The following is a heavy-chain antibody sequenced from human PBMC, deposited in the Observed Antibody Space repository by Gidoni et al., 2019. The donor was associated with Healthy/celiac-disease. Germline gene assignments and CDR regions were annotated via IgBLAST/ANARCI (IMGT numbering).Heavy chain of an antibody. V-gene: IGHV1-69*02. Sequence: QFQLVQSGAEVKKPGSSVKVSCKASGGTFSSYTISWVRQAPGQGLEWMGRIIPILGIANYAQKFQGRVTITADKSTSTAYMELSSLRSEDTAVYYCASGYSSGYYYYYYYMDVWGKGTTVTVSS. CDR2: IIPILGIA. CDR1: GGTFSSYT. J-gene: IGHJ6*03. D-gene: IGHD6-19*01. CDR3: ASGYSSGYYYYYYYMDV.